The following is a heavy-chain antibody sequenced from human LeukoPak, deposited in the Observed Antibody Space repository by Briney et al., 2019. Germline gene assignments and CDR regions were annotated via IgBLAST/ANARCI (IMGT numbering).Heavy chain of an antibody. CDR3: AKEGAQYSSSWLDY. J-gene: IGHJ4*02. Sequence: GGSLRLSCAASGFTFSSYAMSWVRQAPGKGLEWVPAISGSGGSTYYADSVKGRFTISRDNSKNTLYLQMNSLRAEDTAVYYCAKEGAQYSSSWLDYWGQGTLVTVSS. CDR2: ISGSGGST. V-gene: IGHV3-23*01. D-gene: IGHD6-13*01. CDR1: GFTFSSYA.